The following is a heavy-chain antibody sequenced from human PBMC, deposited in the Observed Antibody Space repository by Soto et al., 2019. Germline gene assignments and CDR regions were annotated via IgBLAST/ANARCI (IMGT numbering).Heavy chain of an antibody. V-gene: IGHV3-30*18. Sequence: GGSLRLSCAASGFTFNTYGMHWLRQAPGKGLEWVAVISYDGSDKYYADSVKGRFIISRDNSKNTLYLQMNSRRAEDTAIYYCAKSPNFYFSSTYCYKFYFDFWGQGTLVTVYS. CDR1: GFTFNTYG. D-gene: IGHD2-21*01. CDR3: AKSPNFYFSSTYCYKFYFDF. J-gene: IGHJ4*02. CDR2: ISYDGSDK.